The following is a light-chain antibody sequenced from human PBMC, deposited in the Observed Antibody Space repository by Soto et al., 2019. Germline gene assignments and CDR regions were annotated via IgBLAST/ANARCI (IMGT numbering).Light chain of an antibody. V-gene: IGLV2-14*01. CDR1: SSDVGGYNY. J-gene: IGLJ3*02. CDR3: SSYTSSTTRV. CDR2: EVS. Sequence: QSVLTQPASVSRSPGQSITISCTGTSSDVGGYNYVSWYQQHPGKAPKLIIYEVSNRPSGVSNRFSGSKSGNTASLTISGLQAEDEADYYCSSYTSSTTRVFGGGTKLTVL.